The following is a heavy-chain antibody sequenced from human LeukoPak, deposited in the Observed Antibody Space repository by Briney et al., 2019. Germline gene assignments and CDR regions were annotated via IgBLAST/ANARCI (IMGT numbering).Heavy chain of an antibody. CDR2: MYYDGIGK. D-gene: IGHD2-15*01. Sequence: PGRSLRLSCAASGFTFSSYGMHWVRQAPGKGLEWVAVMYYDGIGKYYADSVKGRFTISRDNSMNTLYLQMNSLRAEDTAVYFCARDLYCSGGSCLYFDYWGQGTLVTVSS. CDR3: ARDLYCSGGSCLYFDY. J-gene: IGHJ4*02. CDR1: GFTFSSYG. V-gene: IGHV3-33*01.